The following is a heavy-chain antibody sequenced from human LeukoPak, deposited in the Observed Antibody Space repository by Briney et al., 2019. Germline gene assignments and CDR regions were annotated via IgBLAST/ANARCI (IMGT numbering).Heavy chain of an antibody. CDR3: AKHLEDYYGSGSYYPLYYFDY. CDR1: GFTFSRYA. CDR2: ISGSGGGT. D-gene: IGHD3-10*01. J-gene: IGHJ4*02. V-gene: IGHV3-23*01. Sequence: GGSLRLSCAASGFTFSRYAMSWVRQAPGKGLEWVSAISGSGGGTSYADSVKGRFTISRDNSKNTLYLQMNSLRAEDTAVYYCAKHLEDYYGSGSYYPLYYFDYWGQGTLVTVSS.